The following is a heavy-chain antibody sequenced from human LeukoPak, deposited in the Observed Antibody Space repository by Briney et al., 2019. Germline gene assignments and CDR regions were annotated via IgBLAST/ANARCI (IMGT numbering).Heavy chain of an antibody. J-gene: IGHJ6*03. D-gene: IGHD3-22*01. CDR1: GGSISSGGSY. Sequence: PSQTLSLTCTVSGGSISSGGSYWTWIRQHPGKGLEWIGYISYSGSTYYNPSLKSRVTISVDTSKNQFSLKLSSVTAADTAVYYCARDSSGATKVGYYYYYMDVWGKGTTVTVSS. V-gene: IGHV4-31*03. CDR3: ARDSSGATKVGYYYYYMDV. CDR2: ISYSGST.